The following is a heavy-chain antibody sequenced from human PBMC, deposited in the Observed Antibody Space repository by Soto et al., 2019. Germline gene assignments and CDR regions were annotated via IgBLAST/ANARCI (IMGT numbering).Heavy chain of an antibody. J-gene: IGHJ4*02. V-gene: IGHV3-64*04. CDR2: INNNGGST. CDR1: GFIFSNYA. CDR3: AKDTTGLD. Sequence: PGGSLRLSCSASGFIFSNYAMHWVRQAPGKGLEYVSHINNNGGSTNYADSVKGRFTISRDNPKNTLYLQMNSLRAEDTAAYYCAKDTTGLDWGQGTLVTVSS. D-gene: IGHD1-1*01.